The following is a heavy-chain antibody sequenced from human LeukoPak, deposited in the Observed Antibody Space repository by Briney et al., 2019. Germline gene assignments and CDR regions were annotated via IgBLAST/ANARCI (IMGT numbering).Heavy chain of an antibody. D-gene: IGHD2-2*02. CDR3: ARGKNKYCSSTSCYTGRVVGGYYYYGMDV. CDR1: GGSFSGYY. J-gene: IGHJ6*02. V-gene: IGHV4-34*01. Sequence: SETLSLTCAVYGGSFSGYYWSWIRQPPGKGLEWIGEINHSGSTNYNPSLKSRVTISVDTSKNQFSLKLSSVTAADTAVYYCARGKNKYCSSTSCYTGRVVGGYYYYGMDVWGQGTTVTVSS. CDR2: INHSGST.